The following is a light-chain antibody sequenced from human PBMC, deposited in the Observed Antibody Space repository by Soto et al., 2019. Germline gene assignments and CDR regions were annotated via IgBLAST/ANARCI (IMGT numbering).Light chain of an antibody. V-gene: IGKV3-15*01. CDR3: QQYNNWPPGRT. J-gene: IGKJ1*01. CDR1: QSVSSN. CDR2: GAS. Sequence: ATLSVSPGERATLSCRASQSVSSNLAWYQQKPGQAPRLLIYGASTRATGIPARFSGSGSGTEFTLTISSLQSEDFAVYYCQQYNNWPPGRTFGQGTKVDIK.